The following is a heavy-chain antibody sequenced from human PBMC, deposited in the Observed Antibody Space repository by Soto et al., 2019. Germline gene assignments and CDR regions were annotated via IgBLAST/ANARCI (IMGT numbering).Heavy chain of an antibody. CDR1: GLTISGKKY. D-gene: IGHD1-1*01. CDR2: LYDVDGS. Sequence: DVQLVESGEGLIQPGESLRLSCAAFGLTISGKKYVAWVRQAPGKGLEWVSALYDVDGSFYADSVTGRFTTSSDSSKTTVYLQMKDLRPDDTAVYYCATWHEREHAFDVWGQGTTVTISS. CDR3: ATWHEREHAFDV. J-gene: IGHJ3*01. V-gene: IGHV3-53*01.